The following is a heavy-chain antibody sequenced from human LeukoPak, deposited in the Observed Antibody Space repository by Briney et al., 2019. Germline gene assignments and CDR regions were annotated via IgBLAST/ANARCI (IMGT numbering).Heavy chain of an antibody. D-gene: IGHD5-12*01. CDR1: GGSFGGYY. Sequence: SETLSLTCAVYGGSFGGYYWSWIRQPPGKGLEWIGEINHSGSTNYNPSLKSRVTISVDTSKNQFSLKLSSVTAADTAVYYCARGSRDIVATIRRNWFDPWGQGTLVTVSS. CDR2: INHSGST. CDR3: ARGSRDIVATIRRNWFDP. V-gene: IGHV4-34*01. J-gene: IGHJ5*02.